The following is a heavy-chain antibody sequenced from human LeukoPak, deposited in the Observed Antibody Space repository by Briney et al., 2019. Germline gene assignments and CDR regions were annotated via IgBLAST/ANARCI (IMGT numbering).Heavy chain of an antibody. D-gene: IGHD3-10*01. J-gene: IGHJ3*02. CDR3: ARGLPRSPLTQYGSETDAFDI. CDR1: RYTFTSYC. CDR2: MNPSGGST. Sequence: ASVKVSCKASRYTFTSYCMHWVRQAPGQGLEWMGIMNPSGGSTNYAQKFQGRVTMTRDMSTSTVYMELSSLRSEDTAVYYCARGLPRSPLTQYGSETDAFDIWGQGTMVTVSS. V-gene: IGHV1-46*01.